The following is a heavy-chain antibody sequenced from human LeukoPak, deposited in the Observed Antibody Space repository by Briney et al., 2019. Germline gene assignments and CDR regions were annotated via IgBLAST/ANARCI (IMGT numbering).Heavy chain of an antibody. D-gene: IGHD5-18*01. CDR3: ARDLVERGYSYGRCDY. CDR2: ISSSSSYI. CDR1: GYTFSSYS. V-gene: IGHV3-21*01. Sequence: GGSLRLSCAASGYTFSSYSMNWVRQAPGKGLEWVSSISSSSSYIYYADSVKGRFTISRDNAKNSLYLQMNSLRAEDTAVYYFARDLVERGYSYGRCDYWGQGTLVTVSS. J-gene: IGHJ4*02.